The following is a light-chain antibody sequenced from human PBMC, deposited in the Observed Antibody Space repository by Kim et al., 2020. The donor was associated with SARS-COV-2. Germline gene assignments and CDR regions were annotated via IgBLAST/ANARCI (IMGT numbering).Light chain of an antibody. CDR1: SNDVGGYNY. CDR2: DVT. V-gene: IGLV2-14*01. CDR3: NSYTRSSPWV. J-gene: IGLJ3*02. Sequence: QSALTQPAAVSGSPGQSITISCTGTSNDVGGYNYVSWYQQHPGKAPKLIIYDVTERPSGVSNRFSGSKSGNTASLTISGLQAEDEADYYFNSYTRSSPWVFGGGTQLTVL.